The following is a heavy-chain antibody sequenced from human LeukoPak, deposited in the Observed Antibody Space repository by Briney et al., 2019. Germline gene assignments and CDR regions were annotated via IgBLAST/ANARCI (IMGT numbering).Heavy chain of an antibody. CDR1: GYTFTGYY. D-gene: IGHD1-26*01. V-gene: IGHV1-2*02. CDR2: INPNSGGT. J-gene: IGHJ4*02. Sequence: ASVKVSCKASGYTFTGYYMHWVRQAPGQGLEWMGWINPNSGGTNYAQKFQGRVTMTRDTSISTAYMELSRPRSDDTAVYYCARDERYSGSYYANYWGQGTLVTVSS. CDR3: ARDERYSGSYYANY.